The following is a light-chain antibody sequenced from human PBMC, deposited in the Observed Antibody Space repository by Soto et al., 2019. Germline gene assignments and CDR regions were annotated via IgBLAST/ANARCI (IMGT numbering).Light chain of an antibody. Sequence: DIQMTQSPSTLSASVGDRVTITCRASQSISSWLAWYQQKPGKAPKLLIYDASNLESGVPSRFRGSGSGTEFTLTISTLQPDYFATYYCQQYNSYSFTFGPGTKVDIK. CDR2: DAS. J-gene: IGKJ3*01. V-gene: IGKV1-5*01. CDR1: QSISSW. CDR3: QQYNSYSFT.